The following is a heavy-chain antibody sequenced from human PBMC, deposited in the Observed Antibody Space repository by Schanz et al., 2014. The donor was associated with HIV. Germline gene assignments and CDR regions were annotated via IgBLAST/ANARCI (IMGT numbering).Heavy chain of an antibody. D-gene: IGHD4-17*01. Sequence: QVQLVESVGGVVQPGNSLTLSCEASGFSFSNFGMHWVRQAPGKGLEWVAVIWYDGSNKYYADSVKGRFTISRDNSRKTLYLQMNSLRSEDTAVYYCARAGLHDYGDSGLDYWGQGTLVSVSS. CDR3: ARAGLHDYGDSGLDY. CDR1: GFSFSNFG. J-gene: IGHJ4*02. CDR2: IWYDGSNK. V-gene: IGHV3-33*01.